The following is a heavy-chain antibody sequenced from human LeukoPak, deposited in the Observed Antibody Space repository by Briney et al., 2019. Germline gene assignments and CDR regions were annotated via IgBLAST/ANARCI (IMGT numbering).Heavy chain of an antibody. Sequence: SETLSLTCSVSSGSTSTHCWSWIRQPPGKGLEWIGHIHHSGTTNYNPSLMSRVSISLDTSRNNFSLKLSSVTAADTAVYYCARGYTSTRSAVKTFDHWGQGTRVTVSS. CDR3: ARGYTSTRSAVKTFDH. D-gene: IGHD2-2*02. CDR1: SGSTSTHC. J-gene: IGHJ4*02. V-gene: IGHV4-59*11. CDR2: IHHSGTT.